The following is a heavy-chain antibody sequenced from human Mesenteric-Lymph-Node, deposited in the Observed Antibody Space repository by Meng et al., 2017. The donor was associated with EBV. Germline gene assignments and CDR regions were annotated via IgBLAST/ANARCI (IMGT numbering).Heavy chain of an antibody. J-gene: IGHJ3*01. Sequence: QVQLQQWGAGLLKPSXXLSPTCAVYGGSFSGYYWSWIRQPPGKGLEWIGEINHSGSTNYNPSLKSRVSISIDTSTNQVSLKVRSVTAADTAVYFCARVTTMPDAFDVWGQGTMVTVSS. CDR2: INHSGST. V-gene: IGHV4-34*01. CDR1: GGSFSGYY. D-gene: IGHD2-2*01. CDR3: ARVTTMPDAFDV.